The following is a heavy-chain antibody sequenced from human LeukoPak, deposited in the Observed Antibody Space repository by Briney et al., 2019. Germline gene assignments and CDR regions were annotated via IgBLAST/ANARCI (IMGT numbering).Heavy chain of an antibody. CDR2: IYYSGST. D-gene: IGHD3-22*01. J-gene: IGHJ3*02. CDR1: GGSISSYY. V-gene: IGHV4-59*08. CDR3: ARHPLDDSSGYYEDAFDI. Sequence: SETLSLTCTVSGGSISSYYWSWIRQPPGKGLEWIGYIYYSGSTNYNPSLKSRVTISVDTSKNQFSLKLSSVTAADTAVYYCARHPLDDSSGYYEDAFDIWGQGTMVTVSS.